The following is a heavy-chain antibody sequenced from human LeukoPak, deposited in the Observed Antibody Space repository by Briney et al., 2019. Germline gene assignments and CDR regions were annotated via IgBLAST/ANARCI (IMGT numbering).Heavy chain of an antibody. Sequence: GESLKISCAASGFIVSNNYMNWVRQAPGKGLEWVSIIYSGGGTYYADSVKGRFTISRDNFKNTLYLQMNSLRADDTAVYYCARGCYYERSGYCPFDYWGPGTLVTVSS. CDR3: ARGCYYERSGYCPFDY. CDR2: IYSGGGT. CDR1: GFIVSNNY. V-gene: IGHV3-53*01. J-gene: IGHJ4*02. D-gene: IGHD3-22*01.